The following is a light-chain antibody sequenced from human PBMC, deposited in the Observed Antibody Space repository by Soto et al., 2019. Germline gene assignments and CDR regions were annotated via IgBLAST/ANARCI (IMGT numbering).Light chain of an antibody. J-gene: IGKJ4*01. CDR3: QNYNTAPL. CDR1: PGISNS. V-gene: IGKV1-27*01. CDR2: AAF. Sequence: DIQMTQSPSSLSASVEDRVTITCRASPGISNSLAWYQQKPGKAPYLLIFAAFTLRSGVPSRFSGSGSGTDFTLTISSLQPEDVATYYCQNYNTAPLFGGGTKVEIK.